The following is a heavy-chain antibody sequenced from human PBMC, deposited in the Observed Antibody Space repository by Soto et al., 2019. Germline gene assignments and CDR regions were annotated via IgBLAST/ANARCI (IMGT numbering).Heavy chain of an antibody. V-gene: IGHV4-34*01. Sequence: ETLSLTCAVYGGSFSGYYWSWIRQPPGKGLEWIGEINHSGSTNYNPSLKSRVTISVDTSKNQFSLKLSSVTAADTAVYYCARDSGSFPNWFDPWGQGTLVTVSS. D-gene: IGHD1-26*01. J-gene: IGHJ5*02. CDR1: GGSFSGYY. CDR2: INHSGST. CDR3: ARDSGSFPNWFDP.